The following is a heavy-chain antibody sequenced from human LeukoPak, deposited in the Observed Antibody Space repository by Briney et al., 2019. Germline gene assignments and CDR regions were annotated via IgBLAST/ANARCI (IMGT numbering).Heavy chain of an antibody. CDR2: INPSGGST. J-gene: IGHJ4*02. CDR1: GYTFTSYY. D-gene: IGHD3-9*01. Sequence: ASVTVSCKASGYTFTSYYMHWVRQPPGQGLEWMGIINPSGGSTSYAQKFQGRVTMTRDTSTSTVYMELSSLRSEDTAVYYCARDGGGYDILTGYSRRPKYYFDYWGQGTLVTVSS. V-gene: IGHV1-46*01. CDR3: ARDGGGYDILTGYSRRPKYYFDY.